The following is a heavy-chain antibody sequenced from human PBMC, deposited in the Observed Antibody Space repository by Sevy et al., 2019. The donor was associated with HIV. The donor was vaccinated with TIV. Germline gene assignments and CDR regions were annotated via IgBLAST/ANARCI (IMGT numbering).Heavy chain of an antibody. CDR1: EFMFSTYA. CDR3: AREVGAEDG. Sequence: GGSLRLSCAASEFMFSTYAMHWVRQAPGKGLEWVAVISYDGSSHYYADSVKGRFTISRDNSKNTLFLQMNSLRAEDTAVYYCAREVGAEDGWGQGTLVTVSS. J-gene: IGHJ4*02. CDR2: ISYDGSSH. V-gene: IGHV3-30-3*01. D-gene: IGHD1-26*01.